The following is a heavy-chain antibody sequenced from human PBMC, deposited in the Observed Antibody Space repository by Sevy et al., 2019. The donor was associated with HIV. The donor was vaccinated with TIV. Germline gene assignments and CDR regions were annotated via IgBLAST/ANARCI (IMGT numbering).Heavy chain of an antibody. Sequence: ASVKVSCKASGYTFTGYYMHWVRQAPGQGLEWKGRINPNSGGTNYAQKFQGRVTMTSDTSISTAYMELSRLRSDDTAVYYCAVVGDSSGYSDYWGQGTLVTVSS. CDR3: AVVGDSSGYSDY. CDR1: GYTFTGYY. CDR2: INPNSGGT. J-gene: IGHJ4*02. D-gene: IGHD3-22*01. V-gene: IGHV1-2*06.